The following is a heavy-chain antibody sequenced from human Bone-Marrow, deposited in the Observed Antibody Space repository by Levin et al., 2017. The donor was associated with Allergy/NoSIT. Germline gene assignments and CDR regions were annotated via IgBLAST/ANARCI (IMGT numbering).Heavy chain of an antibody. Sequence: GASVKVSCKTSGYTFADYEINWVRLATGQGLEWMGWMNPKTGHTAYAQKFQGRVTMTSDISASSAYMELSGLRSEDTALYFCAKASGEVLYQLRDWGQGTMVTVRS. D-gene: IGHD2/OR15-2a*01. CDR1: GYTFADYE. CDR3: AKASGEVLYQLRD. J-gene: IGHJ4*02. V-gene: IGHV1-8*01. CDR2: MNPKTGHT.